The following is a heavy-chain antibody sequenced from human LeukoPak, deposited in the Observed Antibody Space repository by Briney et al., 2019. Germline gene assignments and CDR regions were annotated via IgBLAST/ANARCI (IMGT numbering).Heavy chain of an antibody. J-gene: IGHJ4*02. V-gene: IGHV3-23*01. CDR2: ISGSGAST. D-gene: IGHD6-13*01. CDR1: GFTFSSYA. CDR3: AKYTREFDY. Sequence: GGSLRLYCAASGFTFSSYAMSWVRQAPGKGLEWVSCISGSGASTYYADSVKGRFTISRDNSKNTLYLQMNSLRAEDTAIYYCAKYTREFDYWGQGTLVTVSS.